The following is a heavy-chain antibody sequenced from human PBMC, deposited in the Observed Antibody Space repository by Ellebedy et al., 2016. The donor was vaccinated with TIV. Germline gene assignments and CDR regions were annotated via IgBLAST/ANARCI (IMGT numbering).Heavy chain of an antibody. Sequence: AASVKVSCKASGYTFTGYYIHWARQAPGQGLEWMGWINPNSGGTNYAQKFQGWVTMTRDTSISTAYMELSRLRSDDTAVYYCARGRIYSIDYREGPGSATSWYFDLWGRGTLVTVSS. D-gene: IGHD4/OR15-4a*01. CDR2: INPNSGGT. CDR1: GYTFTGYY. J-gene: IGHJ2*01. V-gene: IGHV1-2*04. CDR3: ARGRIYSIDYREGPGSATSWYFDL.